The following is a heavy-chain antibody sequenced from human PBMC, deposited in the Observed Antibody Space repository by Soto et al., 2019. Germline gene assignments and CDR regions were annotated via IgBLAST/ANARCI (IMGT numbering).Heavy chain of an antibody. V-gene: IGHV4-34*01. CDR3: ARARAGYCSGGGCHPHYSHGMDV. CDR1: GGSFSGYY. J-gene: IGHJ6*02. CDR2: INHSGST. Sequence: SETLSLTCAVYGGSFSGYYWSWIRQPPWKGLEWIGEINHSGSTNYNLSLKSRVTTSVDTSKNQFSLKLSSVTAADTAVYYCARARAGYCSGGGCHPHYSHGMDVWGQGTTVTVSS. D-gene: IGHD2-8*02.